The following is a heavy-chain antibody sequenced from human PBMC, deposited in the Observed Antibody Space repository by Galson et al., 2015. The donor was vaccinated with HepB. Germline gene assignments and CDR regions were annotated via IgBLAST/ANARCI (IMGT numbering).Heavy chain of an antibody. D-gene: IGHD4-17*01. CDR3: AVNTVTTSSYYYYYYMDV. J-gene: IGHJ6*03. V-gene: IGHV4-31*02. CDR2: IYYSGST. Sequence: EWIGYIYYSGSTYYNPSLKSRVTISVDTSKNQFSLKLSSVTAADTAVYYCAVNTVTTSSYYYYYYMDVWGKGTTVTVSS.